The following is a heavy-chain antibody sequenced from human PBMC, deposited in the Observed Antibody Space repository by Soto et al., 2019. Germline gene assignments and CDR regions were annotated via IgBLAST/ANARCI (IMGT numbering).Heavy chain of an antibody. D-gene: IGHD3-22*01. CDR3: ARDRYYYDSSGYSRLFDY. V-gene: IGHV3-30-3*01. CDR1: GFTFSSYA. J-gene: IGHJ4*02. CDR2: ISYDGSNK. Sequence: GGSLRLSCAASGFTFSSYAMHWVRQAPGKGLEWVAVISYDGSNKYYADSVKGRFTISRDNSKNTLYRQMNSLRAEDTAVYYCARDRYYYDSSGYSRLFDYWGQGTLVTVSS.